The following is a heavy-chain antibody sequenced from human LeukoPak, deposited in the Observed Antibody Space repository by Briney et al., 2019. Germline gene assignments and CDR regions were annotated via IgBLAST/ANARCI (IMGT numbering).Heavy chain of an antibody. D-gene: IGHD2-21*01. V-gene: IGHV3-30*18. CDR3: AKSRSYCGGDCYPFDY. J-gene: IGHJ4*02. CDR1: GFTFSSYG. CDR2: ISYDGSNK. Sequence: GGSLRLSCAASGFTFSSYGMHWVRQAPGKGLEWVAVISYDGSNKYYADSVKGRFTISRDNSKNTLYLQMNIVRAEDAAVYYCAKSRSYCGGDCYPFDYWGQGTLVTFSS.